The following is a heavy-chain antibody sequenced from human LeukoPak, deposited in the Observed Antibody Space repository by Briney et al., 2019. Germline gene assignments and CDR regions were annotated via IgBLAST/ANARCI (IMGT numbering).Heavy chain of an antibody. D-gene: IGHD3-10*01. J-gene: IGHJ5*02. V-gene: IGHV1-69*13. CDR3: ARDQDSLLWFGEFEVGSSGFDP. CDR2: IIPIFGTA. Sequence: GASVKVSCKASGGTFSSYAISWVRQAPGQGLEWMGGIIPIFGTANYAQKFQGRVTITADESTSTAYLELSSLRSEDTAVYYCARDQDSLLWFGEFEVGSSGFDPWGQGTLVTVSS. CDR1: GGTFSSYA.